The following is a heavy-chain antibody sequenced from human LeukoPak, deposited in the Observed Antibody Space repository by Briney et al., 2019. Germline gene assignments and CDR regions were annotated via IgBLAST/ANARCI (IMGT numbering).Heavy chain of an antibody. V-gene: IGHV1-18*01. CDR1: GYTFTSYG. CDR2: ISAYNGNT. Sequence: GASVKVSCKASGYTFTSYGISWVRQAPGQGLEWMGWISAYNGNTNYAQKLQGRVTMTTDTSTSTAYMELRSLRSDDTAVYYCARAVPAEDIVVVPAALDYWGQGTLVTVSS. D-gene: IGHD2-2*01. J-gene: IGHJ4*02. CDR3: ARAVPAEDIVVVPAALDY.